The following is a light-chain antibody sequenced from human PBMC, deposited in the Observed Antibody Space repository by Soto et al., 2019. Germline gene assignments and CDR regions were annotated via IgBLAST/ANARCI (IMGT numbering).Light chain of an antibody. CDR1: QXXXSN. CDR2: GAS. J-gene: IGKJ4*01. Sequence: TXXXRASQXXXSNXAWYQQKPGQAPRLLIYGASTRATGIPARFSGSXSGXXXXXTXSSLQSEDFAVYYCQQYNNWPPGITFGGGTKVEIK. V-gene: IGKV3-15*01. CDR3: QQYNNWPPGIT.